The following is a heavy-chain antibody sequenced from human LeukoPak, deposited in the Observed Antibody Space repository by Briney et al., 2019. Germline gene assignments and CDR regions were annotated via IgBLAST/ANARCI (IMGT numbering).Heavy chain of an antibody. J-gene: IGHJ4*02. CDR1: GYTFTSYG. Sequence: GASVKVSCKASGYTFTSYGISWVRQAPGQGLEWVGWISTYNGNTNYAQNLQDRVTLTTDTSATTAYMELSSLISDDTAIYFCARDHRPTYYGDYVTPDSWGQGTLVTVSS. CDR2: ISTYNGNT. D-gene: IGHD4-17*01. V-gene: IGHV1-18*01. CDR3: ARDHRPTYYGDYVTPDS.